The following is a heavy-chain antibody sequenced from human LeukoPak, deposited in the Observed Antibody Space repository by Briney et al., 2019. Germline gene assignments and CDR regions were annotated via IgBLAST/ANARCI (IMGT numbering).Heavy chain of an antibody. J-gene: IGHJ5*02. CDR2: INPNSGGT. V-gene: IGHV1-2*02. Sequence: ASVKVSCKASGYTFTGYYMHWVQQAPGQGLEWMGWINPNSGGTNYAQKFQGRVTMTRDTSISTAYMELSRLRSDDTAVYYCARGRTGTPNWFDPWGQGTLVTVSS. D-gene: IGHD1-7*01. CDR3: ARGRTGTPNWFDP. CDR1: GYTFTGYY.